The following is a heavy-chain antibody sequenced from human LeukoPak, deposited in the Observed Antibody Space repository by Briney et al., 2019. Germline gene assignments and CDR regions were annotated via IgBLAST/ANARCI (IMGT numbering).Heavy chain of an antibody. D-gene: IGHD3-10*01. Sequence: PGGSLRLSCAASGFTFSSYGMHWVRQAPGKGLEWVAVISYDGSNKYYADPVKGRFTISRDNSKNTLYLQMNSLRAEDTAVYYCATVQGTIPEDYFDYWGQGTLVTVSS. V-gene: IGHV3-30*03. CDR3: ATVQGTIPEDYFDY. CDR1: GFTFSSYG. CDR2: ISYDGSNK. J-gene: IGHJ4*02.